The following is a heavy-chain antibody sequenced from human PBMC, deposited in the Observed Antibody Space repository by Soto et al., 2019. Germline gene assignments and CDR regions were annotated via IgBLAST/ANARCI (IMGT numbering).Heavy chain of an antibody. V-gene: IGHV3-30-3*01. J-gene: IGHJ4*02. CDR3: ARAPDSSAPPLDY. CDR1: GFTFSSYA. Sequence: QVQLVESGGGVVQPGRSLRLSCAASGFTFSSYAMHWVRQAPGKGLEWVAVISYDGSNKYYADSVKGRFTISRDNSKNTLYLKMNSLRAEDTAVYYCARAPDSSAPPLDYWGQGTLVTVSS. D-gene: IGHD3-22*01. CDR2: ISYDGSNK.